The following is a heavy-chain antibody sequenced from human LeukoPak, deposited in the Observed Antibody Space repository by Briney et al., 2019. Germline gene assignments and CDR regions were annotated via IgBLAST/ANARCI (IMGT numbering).Heavy chain of an antibody. D-gene: IGHD4-11*01. CDR1: GGSFSGYY. V-gene: IGHV4-34*01. Sequence: SETLSLTCAVYGGSFSGYYWSWIRQPPGKGLEWIGEINHSGSTNYNPSLKGRVTISVDTSKNQFSLKLSSVTAADTAVYYCARNPSHYSSVDYWGQGTLVTVSS. CDR2: INHSGST. CDR3: ARNPSHYSSVDY. J-gene: IGHJ4*02.